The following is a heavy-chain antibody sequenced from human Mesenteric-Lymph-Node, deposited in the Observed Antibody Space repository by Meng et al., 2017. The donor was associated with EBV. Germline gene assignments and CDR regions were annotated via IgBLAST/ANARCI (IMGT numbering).Heavy chain of an antibody. V-gene: IGHV1-24*01. J-gene: IGHJ6*02. D-gene: IGHD3-16*01. CDR2: FDPESGET. CDR3: ARGDYVGFYFYGMDV. CDR1: GSCLIEFP. Sequence: QDQLVRAGGEVEKPGAPVKVSCTVSGSCLIEFPMHWVRQAPGEGLEWMGGFDPESGETIYAQKFQGRVTMTEETSTNTAHMELSSLRSDDAAVYYCARGDYVGFYFYGMDVWGQGTTVTVSS.